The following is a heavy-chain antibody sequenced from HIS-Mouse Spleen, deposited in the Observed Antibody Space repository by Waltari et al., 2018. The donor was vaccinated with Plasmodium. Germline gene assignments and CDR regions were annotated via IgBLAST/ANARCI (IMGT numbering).Heavy chain of an antibody. Sequence: EVQLVESGGGLVKPGGSLRLSCAASGFTFSSYSMNWVRQAPGKGLGWVSTISSSSSYIYYADSVKGRVTISRDNAKNSLYLQMNSLGAEDTAVYYCARDRSAAALLGYWGQGTLVTVSS. CDR2: ISSSSSYI. J-gene: IGHJ4*02. CDR3: ARDRSAAALLGY. V-gene: IGHV3-21*01. CDR1: GFTFSSYS. D-gene: IGHD6-13*01.